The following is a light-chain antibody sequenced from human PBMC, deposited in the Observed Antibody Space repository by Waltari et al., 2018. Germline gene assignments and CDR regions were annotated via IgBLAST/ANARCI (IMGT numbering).Light chain of an antibody. V-gene: IGLV2-23*02. CDR1: SSAVGNYKS. CDR3: SSYAGSSKGV. CDR2: AVS. Sequence: QSALTQPASVSGSPGPSITISCTGTSSAVGNYKSVSWYQKHPGKAPKVMIYAVSKRPSGVSDRFSGSKSGDMASLTISGLQPEDEAEYFCSSYAGSSKGVFGGGTKVTVL. J-gene: IGLJ2*01.